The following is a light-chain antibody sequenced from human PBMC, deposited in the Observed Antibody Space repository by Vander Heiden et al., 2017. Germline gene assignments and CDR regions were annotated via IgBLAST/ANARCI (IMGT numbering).Light chain of an antibody. V-gene: IGKV1-5*03. CDR1: QSINTY. J-gene: IGKJ1*01. CDR3: QQYNSFTWT. Sequence: DIQMTQSPSTLSASVGDRVTITCRASQSINTYLAWYQQKPGKAPNLLIYKASILESGVPSRCSGSGSGTEFTLTISSLQPDDFATYYCQQYNSFTWTFGQGTKVEIK. CDR2: KAS.